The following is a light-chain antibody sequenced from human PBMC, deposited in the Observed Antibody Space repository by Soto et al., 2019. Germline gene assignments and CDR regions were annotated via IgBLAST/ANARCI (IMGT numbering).Light chain of an antibody. J-gene: IGLJ3*02. Sequence: QSALTQPASVSGSPGQSITISCTGTSSDVGSYNLVSWYQQHPGKAPKLMIYEVSNRPSGVSNRFSGSKSGNTASLTISGLQAEDEADYYCSSYTSSSTHAVFGGGTKLTVL. CDR2: EVS. CDR3: SSYTSSSTHAV. V-gene: IGLV2-14*02. CDR1: SSDVGSYNL.